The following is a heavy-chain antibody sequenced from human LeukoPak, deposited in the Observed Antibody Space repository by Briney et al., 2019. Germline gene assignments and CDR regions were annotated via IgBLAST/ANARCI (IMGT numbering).Heavy chain of an antibody. CDR2: ISSNGGST. J-gene: IGHJ6*02. D-gene: IGHD4/OR15-4a*01. CDR3: ARDTFQSMGLYYYGMDV. Sequence: PGGSQRLSCAASGFTFSSYAMHWVRQAPGKGLEYVSAISSNGGSTYYANSVKGRFTISRDNSKNTLYLQMGSLRAEDMAVYYCARDTFQSMGLYYYGMDVWGQGTTVTVSS. CDR1: GFTFSSYA. V-gene: IGHV3-64*01.